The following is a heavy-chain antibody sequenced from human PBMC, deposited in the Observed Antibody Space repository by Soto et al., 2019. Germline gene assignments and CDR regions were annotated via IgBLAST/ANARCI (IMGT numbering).Heavy chain of an antibody. CDR2: ISAYNGNT. Sequence: ASVKVSCKASGYTFTSSGISWVRQAPGQGLEWMGWISAYNGNTNYAQKLQGRVTMTTDTSTSTAYMELRSLRSDDTAIYYCARVMTPTKQVLGGYSYGMDVWGQGTTVTVYS. D-gene: IGHD3-16*01. CDR3: ARVMTPTKQVLGGYSYGMDV. V-gene: IGHV1-18*01. J-gene: IGHJ6*02. CDR1: GYTFTSSG.